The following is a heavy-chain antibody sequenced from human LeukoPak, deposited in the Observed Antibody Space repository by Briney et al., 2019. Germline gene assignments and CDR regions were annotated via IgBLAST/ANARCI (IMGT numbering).Heavy chain of an antibody. D-gene: IGHD1-26*01. CDR1: GFTFSSYS. V-gene: IGHV3-48*02. Sequence: GGSLRLSCAASGFTFSSYSMNWVRQAPGKGLEWIPYITRSSSNIYYADSVKGRFTISRDNAKNSLYLQMNSLRDEDTAVYYCASEASGGSYLPWWGQGTTVTVSS. CDR3: ASEASGGSYLPW. J-gene: IGHJ3*01. CDR2: ITRSSSNI.